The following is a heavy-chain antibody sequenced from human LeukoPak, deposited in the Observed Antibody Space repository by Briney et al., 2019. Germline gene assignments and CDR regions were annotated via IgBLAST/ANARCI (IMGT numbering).Heavy chain of an antibody. CDR3: ARALGGFSDY. CDR1: GFTFNNAW. CDR2: IKEDGSEM. Sequence: GGSLRLSRAVSGFTFNNAWMSWVRQAPGKGLEWVANIKEDGSEMYYVDSVKGRFTISRDNAKNSLYLQMNILRAEDTAVYYCARALGGFSDYWGQGTLVTVSS. D-gene: IGHD3-16*01. V-gene: IGHV3-7*05. J-gene: IGHJ4*02.